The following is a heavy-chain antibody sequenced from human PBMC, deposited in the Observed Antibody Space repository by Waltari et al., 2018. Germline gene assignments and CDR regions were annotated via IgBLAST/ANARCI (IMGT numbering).Heavy chain of an antibody. J-gene: IGHJ4*02. CDR2: IYYSGGT. CDR1: GGSISSSSYY. V-gene: IGHV4-39*01. Sequence: QLQLQESGPGLVKPSETLSLTCTVSGGSISSSSYYWGWIRQPPGKGLEWIGRIYYSGGTDYNPSLKGRVTISVDTSKNQLSLKLSFVTAADTAVYYCARHVAVAGTGFDYWGQGTLVTVSS. CDR3: ARHVAVAGTGFDY. D-gene: IGHD6-19*01.